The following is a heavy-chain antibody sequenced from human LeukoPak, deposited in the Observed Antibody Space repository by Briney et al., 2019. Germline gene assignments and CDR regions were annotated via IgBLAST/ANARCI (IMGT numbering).Heavy chain of an antibody. CDR1: GGSISSGSYY. V-gene: IGHV4-30-4*08. CDR2: IYYSGST. CDR3: ARESTSITLVRGAYYFDY. J-gene: IGHJ4*02. Sequence: SETLSLTCTVSGGSISSGSYYWSWIRQPPGKGLEWIGYIYYSGSTYYNPSLKSRVTISVDTSKNQFSLKLSSVTAADTAVYYCARESTSITLVRGAYYFDYWGQGTLVTVSS. D-gene: IGHD3-10*01.